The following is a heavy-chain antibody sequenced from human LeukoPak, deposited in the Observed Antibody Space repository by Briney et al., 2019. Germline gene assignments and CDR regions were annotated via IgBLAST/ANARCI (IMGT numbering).Heavy chain of an antibody. D-gene: IGHD3/OR15-3a*01. V-gene: IGHV5-51*01. Sequence: GESLKISCKGSGYSFTSYWIGWVRQMPGKVLEWMGIIYPGDSDTRYSPSFQGQVTISADKSISTAYLQWSSLKAEDTAVYYCARGAIGRMIQLDPWGQGTLVTVSS. CDR1: GYSFTSYW. CDR2: IYPGDSDT. CDR3: ARGAIGRMIQLDP. J-gene: IGHJ5*02.